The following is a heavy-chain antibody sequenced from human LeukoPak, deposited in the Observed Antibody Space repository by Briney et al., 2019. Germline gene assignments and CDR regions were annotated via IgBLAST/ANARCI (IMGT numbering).Heavy chain of an antibody. CDR1: GFTFSSYS. Sequence: GGSLRLSCAASGFTFSSYSMNWVRQAPGKGLEWVSYISSSSSTIYYADSVKGRFTISRDNSKNTLYLQMNSLRAEDTAVYYCAKDQGSSWSFDYWGQGTLVTVSS. CDR3: AKDQGSSWSFDY. V-gene: IGHV3-48*01. CDR2: ISSSSSTI. J-gene: IGHJ4*02. D-gene: IGHD6-13*01.